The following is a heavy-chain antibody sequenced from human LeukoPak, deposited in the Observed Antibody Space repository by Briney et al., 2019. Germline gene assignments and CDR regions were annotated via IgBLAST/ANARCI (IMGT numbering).Heavy chain of an antibody. V-gene: IGHV3-74*01. CDR1: GFTFSSYW. Sequence: GGSLRLSCAASGFTFSSYWMHWVRQAPGKGLVWVSRINSDGSSTSYADSVKGRFTISRDNAKNTLYLQMNSLSAEDTAVYYWANPKYVFGSGRLDYGGKGTLVTVSS. D-gene: IGHD3-3*01. CDR2: INSDGSST. J-gene: IGHJ4*02. CDR3: ANPKYVFGSGRLDY.